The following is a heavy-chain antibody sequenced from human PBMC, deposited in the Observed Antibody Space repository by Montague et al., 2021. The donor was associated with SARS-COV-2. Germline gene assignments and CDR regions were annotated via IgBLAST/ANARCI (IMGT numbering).Heavy chain of an antibody. CDR3: ARGSFGMGAFDI. V-gene: IGHV4-4*07. D-gene: IGHD1-14*01. J-gene: IGHJ3*02. Sequence: SETLSLTCTVSGGSISSYYWSWIRQPSGKGLKWIGLIYTSGSTNXNPSLKSRVTMSLDTSKNQFSLKLRSVTAADTAVYYCARGSFGMGAFDIWGQGTMVTVSS. CDR2: IYTSGST. CDR1: GGSISSYY.